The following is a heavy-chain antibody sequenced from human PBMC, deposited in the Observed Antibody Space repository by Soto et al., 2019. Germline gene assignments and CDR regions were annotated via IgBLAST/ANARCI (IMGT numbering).Heavy chain of an antibody. J-gene: IGHJ3*02. Sequence: EVQLVESGGGLVQPGGSLRLSCADSGFTFSSLWMHWVRQSPGKGLVWVARINSDVSSTSYADSVKVRFTISRDNAKNTLYLQMSSLRAEDTTMYYCIRYFGEVGSTAAFDIWGQGTMVTGSS. V-gene: IGHV3-74*01. D-gene: IGHD1-26*01. CDR2: INSDVSST. CDR1: GFTFSSLW. CDR3: IRYFGEVGSTAAFDI.